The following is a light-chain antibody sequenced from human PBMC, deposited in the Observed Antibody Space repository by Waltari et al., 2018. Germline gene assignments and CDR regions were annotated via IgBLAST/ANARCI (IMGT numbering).Light chain of an antibody. V-gene: IGLV2-14*03. Sequence: QSALTQPASVSGSPGQSITISCTGTSSDVGGYNYVSWYQQHPGKAPKLMIYDDSNRPSGVSNRFSGSKSGNTASLTISGLQAEDDADYYCSSYTSSTVVFGGGTKLTVL. CDR1: SSDVGGYNY. CDR2: DDS. CDR3: SSYTSSTVV. J-gene: IGLJ2*01.